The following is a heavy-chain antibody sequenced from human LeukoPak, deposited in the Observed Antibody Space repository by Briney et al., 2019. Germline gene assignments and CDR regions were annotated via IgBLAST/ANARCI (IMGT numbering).Heavy chain of an antibody. CDR1: GGSISSSSYY. D-gene: IGHD6-19*01. J-gene: IGHJ4*02. CDR3: ARFHKGSSGWSCFDY. Sequence: SETLSLTCTVSGGSISSSSYYWGWIRQPPGKGLEWIGSIYYSGSTYYNPSLKSRVTISVDASKNQFSLKLSSVTAADTAVYYCARFHKGSSGWSCFDYWGQGTLVTVSS. V-gene: IGHV4-39*07. CDR2: IYYSGST.